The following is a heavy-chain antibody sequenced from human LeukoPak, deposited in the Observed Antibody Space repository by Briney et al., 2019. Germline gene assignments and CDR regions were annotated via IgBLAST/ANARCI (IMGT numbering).Heavy chain of an antibody. CDR1: GYTFTSYD. CDR2: MNPNSGNT. J-gene: IGHJ5*02. D-gene: IGHD6-13*01. Sequence: ASVKVSCKASGYTFTSYDINWVRQATGQGLEWMGWMNPNSGNTGYAQKFQGRATMTRNTSISTAYMELSSLRSEDTAVYYCARGLKGSSSFDPWGQGTLVTVSS. CDR3: ARGLKGSSSFDP. V-gene: IGHV1-8*01.